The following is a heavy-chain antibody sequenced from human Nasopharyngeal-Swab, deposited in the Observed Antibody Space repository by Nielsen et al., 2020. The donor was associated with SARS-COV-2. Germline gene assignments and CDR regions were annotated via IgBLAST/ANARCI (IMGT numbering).Heavy chain of an antibody. CDR2: IKVTTYGVTT. V-gene: IGHV3-49*03. Sequence: LKISCTTSGFHFGYHALNWFRQAPGKGLEWGGFIKVTTYGVTTEYAASVKGRFTISRDDSKSIAYLQMNSLKTVDPAIYYCSRPPGGYYGALGKNWVQGTLVTVSS. CDR1: GFHFGYHA. J-gene: IGHJ4*02. D-gene: IGHD3-22*01. CDR3: SRPPGGYYGALGKN.